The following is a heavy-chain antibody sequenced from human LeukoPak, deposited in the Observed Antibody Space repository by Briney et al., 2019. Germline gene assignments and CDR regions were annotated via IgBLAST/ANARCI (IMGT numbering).Heavy chain of an antibody. D-gene: IGHD3-16*01. V-gene: IGHV3-23*01. CDR2: ISGSGGST. CDR1: GFTFSSYA. CDR3: ARDATGYDYVWGSPEDTGY. J-gene: IGHJ4*02. Sequence: GGSLRLSCAASGFTFSSYAMSWVRQAPGKGLEWVSAISGSGGSTYYADSVKGRFTISRDNSKNTLYLQMNSLRAEDTAVYYCARDATGYDYVWGSPEDTGYWGQGTLVTVSS.